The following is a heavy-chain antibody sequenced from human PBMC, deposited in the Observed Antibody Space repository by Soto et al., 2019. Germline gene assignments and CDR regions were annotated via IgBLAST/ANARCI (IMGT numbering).Heavy chain of an antibody. CDR1: GFTFSSYW. Sequence: GGSLRLSCAPSGFTFSSYWMSWVRQAPGKGLEWVANIKQDGSEKYYVDPVKGRFTISRDNAKNSLYLQMNSLRAEDTAVYYCARGPSGSYRYYFDYWGQGTLVTVSS. CDR2: IKQDGSEK. J-gene: IGHJ4*02. V-gene: IGHV3-7*03. D-gene: IGHD1-26*01. CDR3: ARGPSGSYRYYFDY.